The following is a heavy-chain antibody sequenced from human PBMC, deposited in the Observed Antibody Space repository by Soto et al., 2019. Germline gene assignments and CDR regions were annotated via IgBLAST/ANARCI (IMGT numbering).Heavy chain of an antibody. CDR3: ARDAAVPGESDRFDY. D-gene: IGHD6-19*01. V-gene: IGHV4-4*02. J-gene: IGHJ4*02. Sequence: PSETLSLTCAVSGASVTSTVWWGLVRQPPGKGLEWIGEAYHNGLTDYNPSLKSRVTMSVDTSKNEFSLKLTSLTAADTAIYYCARDAAVPGESDRFDYWGQGTLVTVSS. CDR2: AYHNGLT. CDR1: GASVTSTVW.